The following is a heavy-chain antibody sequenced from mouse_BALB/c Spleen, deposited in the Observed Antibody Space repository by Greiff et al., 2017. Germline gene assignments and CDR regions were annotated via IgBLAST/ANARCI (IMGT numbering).Heavy chain of an antibody. J-gene: IGHJ4*01. CDR3: ARKDGYSYAMDY. CDR1: GFSLTSYG. Sequence: VKLVESGPGLVQPSQSLSITCTVSGFSLTSYGVHWVRQSPGKGLEWLGVIWSGGSTDYNAAFISRLSISKDNSKSQVFFKMNSLQANDTAIYYCARKDGYSYAMDYWGQGTSVTVSS. CDR2: IWSGGST. V-gene: IGHV2-2*02. D-gene: IGHD2-3*01.